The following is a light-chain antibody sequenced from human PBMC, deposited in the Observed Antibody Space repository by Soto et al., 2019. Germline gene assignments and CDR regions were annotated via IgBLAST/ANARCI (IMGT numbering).Light chain of an antibody. V-gene: IGKV3-11*01. CDR3: QQRSNWPST. CDR2: DAS. J-gene: IGKJ4*01. Sequence: EIVLTQSPATLSLSPGERAALSCRASQSVSSYLAWYQQKPGQAPRLLIYDASKMAPGIPGRFSGSGSGTDFTLTISSLEAEDFAVYFCQQRSNWPSTFGGGTKVEI. CDR1: QSVSSY.